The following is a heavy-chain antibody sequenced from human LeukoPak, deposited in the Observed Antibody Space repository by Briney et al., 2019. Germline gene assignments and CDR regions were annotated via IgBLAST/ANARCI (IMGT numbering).Heavy chain of an antibody. CDR1: GFTFSSYG. D-gene: IGHD3-9*01. V-gene: IGHV3-30*18. CDR2: ISYDGSNK. CDR3: AKGGMDYDILTGYDY. J-gene: IGHJ4*02. Sequence: GGSLRLSCAASGFTFSSYGMHWVRQAPGKGLEWVAVISYDGSNKYYADSVKGRFTISRDNSKNTLYLQMNSLRAEDTAVYYCAKGGMDYDILTGYDYWGEGTLVTVSS.